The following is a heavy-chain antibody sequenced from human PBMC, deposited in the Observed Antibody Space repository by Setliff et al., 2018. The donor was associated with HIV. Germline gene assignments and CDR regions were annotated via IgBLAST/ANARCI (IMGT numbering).Heavy chain of an antibody. Sequence: ASVKVSCKASGYTFSSYGISWVRQAPGQGLEWLGWISPYNDNTNYAQNIQGRVTMTTDTSTSTAYMELRSLRSDDTAVYYCARYDDSSGHYWYFDLWGRGTLVTVSS. D-gene: IGHD3-22*01. CDR1: GYTFSSYG. CDR3: ARYDDSSGHYWYFDL. CDR2: ISPYNDNT. J-gene: IGHJ2*01. V-gene: IGHV1-18*01.